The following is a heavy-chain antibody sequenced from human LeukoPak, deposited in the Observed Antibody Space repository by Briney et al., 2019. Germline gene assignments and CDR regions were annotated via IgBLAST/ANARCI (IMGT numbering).Heavy chain of an antibody. CDR2: IYYSGST. Sequence: SETLSLTCTVYGGSISSYYWSWIRQPPGKGLEWIGYIYYSGSTNYNPSLKSRVTISVDTSKHQFSLKLSSVTAADTAVYYCARLTAVGFGYYYYGMDVWGQGTTVTVSS. CDR3: ARLTAVGFGYYYYGMDV. J-gene: IGHJ6*02. CDR1: GGSISSYY. D-gene: IGHD3-16*01. V-gene: IGHV4-59*08.